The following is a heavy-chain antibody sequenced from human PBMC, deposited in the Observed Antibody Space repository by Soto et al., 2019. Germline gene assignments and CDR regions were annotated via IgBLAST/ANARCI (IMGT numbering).Heavy chain of an antibody. CDR2: FDPEDGET. V-gene: IGHV1-24*01. D-gene: IGHD3-3*01. J-gene: IGHJ5*02. Sequence: SAVKVCCKVSGYTLTELSMHWVRQAPGKGLEWMGGFDPEDGETIYAQKFQGRVTMTEDTSTDTAYMELSSLRSEDTAVYDCATPLGRITIFGVVIPLGQAILVTVPQ. CDR3: ATPLGRITIFGVVIP. CDR1: GYTLTELS.